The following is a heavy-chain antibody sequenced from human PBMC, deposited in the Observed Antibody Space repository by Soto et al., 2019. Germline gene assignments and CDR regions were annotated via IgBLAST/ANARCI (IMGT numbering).Heavy chain of an antibody. Sequence: QVPLVQSGAEVKKPGASVKVSCKASGYTCTSYDINWVRQATGQGLEWMGWMNPNSGNTGYAQKFQGRVTMTRNTSISTAYMELSSLRSEDTAVYYCARGRWRYDYLWGSYREWGFDYWGQGTLVTVSS. CDR1: GYTCTSYD. J-gene: IGHJ4*02. CDR2: MNPNSGNT. D-gene: IGHD3-16*02. V-gene: IGHV1-8*01. CDR3: ARGRWRYDYLWGSYREWGFDY.